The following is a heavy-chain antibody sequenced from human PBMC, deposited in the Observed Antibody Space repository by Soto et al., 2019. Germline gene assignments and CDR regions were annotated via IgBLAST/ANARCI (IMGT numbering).Heavy chain of an antibody. V-gene: IGHV3-33*01. J-gene: IGHJ6*02. CDR1: GFTFSSYG. CDR3: ARDLHTVTTTYYYGMDV. Sequence: AGGSLRLSCAASGFTFSSYGMHWVRQAPGKGLEWVAVIWYDGSNKYYADSVKGRFTISRDNSKNTLYLQMNSLRAEDTAVYYCARDLHTVTTTYYYGMDVWGQGTTVTVSS. CDR2: IWYDGSNK. D-gene: IGHD4-17*01.